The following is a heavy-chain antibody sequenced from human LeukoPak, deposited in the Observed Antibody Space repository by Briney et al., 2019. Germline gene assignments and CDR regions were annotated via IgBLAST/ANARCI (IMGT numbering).Heavy chain of an antibody. CDR3: AAVYQFGELLGRAIDI. V-gene: IGHV4-39*07. J-gene: IGHJ3*02. CDR2: MYYTGST. D-gene: IGHD3-10*01. CDR1: GGSISTSSYY. Sequence: KPSETLSLTCTVSGGSISTSSYYWAWIRQPPGKGLEWIGSMYYTGSTYYNPSLKSRSTISIDTSNNQFSLKLSSVTAADTALYYCAAVYQFGELLGRAIDIWGQGTMVTVSS.